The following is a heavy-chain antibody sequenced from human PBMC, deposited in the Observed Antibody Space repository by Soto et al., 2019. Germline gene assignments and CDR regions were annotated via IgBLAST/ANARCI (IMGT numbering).Heavy chain of an antibody. J-gene: IGHJ1*01. CDR2: ISSSSSTI. V-gene: IGHV3-48*01. Sequence: GGSLRLSCAASGFTFSSYSMNWVRQAPGKGLEWVSYISSSSSTIYYADSVKGRFTISRDNAKNSLYLQMNSLRAEDTAVYYCARDPPCSGGSCSGEGYFQHRGQGTLVTVSS. D-gene: IGHD2-15*01. CDR3: ARDPPCSGGSCSGEGYFQH. CDR1: GFTFSSYS.